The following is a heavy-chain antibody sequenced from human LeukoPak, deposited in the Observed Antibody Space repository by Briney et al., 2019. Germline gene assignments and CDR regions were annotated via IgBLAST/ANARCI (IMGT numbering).Heavy chain of an antibody. CDR1: GFTFSSYA. CDR2: ISGSGGST. Sequence: PGGSLRLSCAASGFTFSSYAMSWVRQAPGKGLEWVSAISGSGGSTYYADSVKGRLTISRDNSKNTLYLQMNSLRAEDTAVYYCAKGNDYYGSGRFDYWGQGTLVTVS. D-gene: IGHD3-10*01. V-gene: IGHV3-23*01. J-gene: IGHJ4*02. CDR3: AKGNDYYGSGRFDY.